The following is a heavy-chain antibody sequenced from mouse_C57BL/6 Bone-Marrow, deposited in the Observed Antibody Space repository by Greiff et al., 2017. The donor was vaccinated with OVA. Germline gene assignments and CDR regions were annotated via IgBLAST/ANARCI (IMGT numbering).Heavy chain of an antibody. CDR1: GYTFTSYG. CDR2: IYPRSGNT. CDR3: ARIYDGYHSAWFAY. Sequence: VQLQQSGAELARPGASVKLSCKASGYTFTSYGISWVKQRTGQGLEWLGEIYPRSGNTYYNEKFKGKATLTADKSSSTAYMERRRLTYEDSAVYFWARIYDGYHSAWFAYWGQGTLVTVSA. J-gene: IGHJ3*01. D-gene: IGHD2-3*01. V-gene: IGHV1-81*01.